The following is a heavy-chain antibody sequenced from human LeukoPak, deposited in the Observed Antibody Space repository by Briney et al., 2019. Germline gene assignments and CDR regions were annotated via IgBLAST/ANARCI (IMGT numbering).Heavy chain of an antibody. CDR1: GYTFTSYY. Sequence: ASVKVSCKASGYTFTSYYMHWVRQAPGQGLEWMGIINPSGGSTSYAQKFQGRVTMTRDTSTSTVYMELSSLRTDDTAVYYCAREILEIATGQRAGENDYWGQGTLVTVSS. D-gene: IGHD5-24*01. CDR2: INPSGGST. V-gene: IGHV1-46*01. CDR3: AREILEIATGQRAGENDY. J-gene: IGHJ4*02.